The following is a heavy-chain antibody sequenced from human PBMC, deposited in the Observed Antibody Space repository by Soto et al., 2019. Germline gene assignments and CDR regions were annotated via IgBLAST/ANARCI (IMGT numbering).Heavy chain of an antibody. Sequence: SYPRLYLPAHGYSLNRYGMTKPRQGPEKGLEWVSSISSSSSYIYYADSVKGRFTISRDNAKNSLYLQMNSLRAEDTAVYYCARGPDSNGMGVWGQGTTVTVS. CDR1: GYSLNRYG. CDR2: ISSSSSYI. V-gene: IGHV3-21*01. J-gene: IGHJ6*02. CDR3: ARGPDSNGMGV. D-gene: IGHD3-22*01.